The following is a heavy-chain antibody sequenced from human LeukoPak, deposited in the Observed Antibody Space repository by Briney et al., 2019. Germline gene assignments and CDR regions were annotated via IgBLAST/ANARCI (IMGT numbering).Heavy chain of an antibody. D-gene: IGHD4-11*01. CDR2: INSDGSSA. CDR3: ARGSPTPNSRYFDL. V-gene: IGHV3-74*01. J-gene: IGHJ2*01. CDR1: KFTLKDYW. Sequence: PGGSLTLSCEPSKFTLKDYWMLWLRPGPGKGLVWFSRINSDGSSASYADSVKGRFTISRDNAENTLYLQMNSLRAEDTAVYYCARGSPTPNSRYFDLWGRGTLVTVSS.